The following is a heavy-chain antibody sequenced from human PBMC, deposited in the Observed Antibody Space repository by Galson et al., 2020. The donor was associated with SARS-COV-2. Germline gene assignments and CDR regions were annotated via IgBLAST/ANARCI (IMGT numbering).Heavy chain of an antibody. V-gene: IGHV3-23*01. Sequence: TGGSLRLSCAASGFTFSSYAMSWVRQAPGKGLEWVSAISGSGGNTYHADSVKGRFTISRDNSKNTVYLQMNSLRAEDTAVYYCAKGGGYSFGYVHSWGQGTLVTVSS. CDR1: GFTFSSYA. CDR3: AKGGGYSFGYVHS. D-gene: IGHD5-18*01. CDR2: ISGSGGNT. J-gene: IGHJ4*02.